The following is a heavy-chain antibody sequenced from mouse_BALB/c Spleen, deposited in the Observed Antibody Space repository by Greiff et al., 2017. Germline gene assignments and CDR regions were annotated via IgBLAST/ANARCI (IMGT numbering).Heavy chain of an antibody. V-gene: IGHV3-2*02. J-gene: IGHJ3*01. CDR1: GYSITSDYA. D-gene: IGHD3-2*01. CDR2: ISYSGST. Sequence: EVQLQQSGPGLVKPSQSLSLTCTVTGYSITSDYAWNWIRQFPGDRLEWMGYISYSGSTSYNPSLKSRISITRDTSKNQFFLQLNSVTTEDTATCYCATSQDCSGLADWGQGTLVTVSA. CDR3: ATSQDCSGLAD.